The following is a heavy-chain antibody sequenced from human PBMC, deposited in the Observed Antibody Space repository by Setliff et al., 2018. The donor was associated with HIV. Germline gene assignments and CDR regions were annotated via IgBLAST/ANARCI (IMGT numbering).Heavy chain of an antibody. CDR2: ITPSGAT. CDR3: SNWNTTIDADS. CDR1: GGSVSGHY. D-gene: IGHD5-18*01. J-gene: IGHJ4*02. V-gene: IGHV4-34*01. Sequence: SETLSPTCAVYGGSVSGHYWGWFRQPPGKGLEWIGEITPSGATNYLPSLKSRVTMSLDTSKNQFSLKLTSVTAADTALYYCSNWNTTIDADSWGQGTLVTVSS.